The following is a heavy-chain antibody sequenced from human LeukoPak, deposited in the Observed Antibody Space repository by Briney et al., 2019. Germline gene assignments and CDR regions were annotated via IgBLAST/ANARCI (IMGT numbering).Heavy chain of an antibody. J-gene: IGHJ4*02. V-gene: IGHV3-7*03. CDR2: INQDGSDK. CDR1: GFTFSAYW. Sequence: GGSLRLSCAASGFTFSAYWMSWVRQAPGKGLEWEGNINQDGSDKYYVDSVKGRFTISRDNAKNSLYLQMNSLRTEDTAFYYCVKSIDRTKAPAWGYYFDRWGQGTLVTVSS. CDR3: VKSIDRTKAPAWGYYFDR. D-gene: IGHD1-14*01.